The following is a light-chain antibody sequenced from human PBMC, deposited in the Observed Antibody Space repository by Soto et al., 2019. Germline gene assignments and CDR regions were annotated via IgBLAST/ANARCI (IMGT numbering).Light chain of an antibody. V-gene: IGKV3-11*01. Sequence: EIVLTQSPATLSLSPGDRATLSCRASQSVSRSLTWYQQKPGQAPRLLIYDASTRATGIPPRFSGSGSGTDFTLTISNLEPEDFAVYYCQQRSKSFGGGTKVEIK. CDR2: DAS. J-gene: IGKJ4*01. CDR1: QSVSRS. CDR3: QQRSKS.